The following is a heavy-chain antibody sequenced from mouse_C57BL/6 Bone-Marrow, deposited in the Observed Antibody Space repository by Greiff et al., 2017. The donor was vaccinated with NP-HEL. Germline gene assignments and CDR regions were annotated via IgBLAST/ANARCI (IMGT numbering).Heavy chain of an antibody. CDR3: ARSPVYYDYAAWFAY. V-gene: IGHV2-2*01. D-gene: IGHD2-4*01. CDR2: IWSGGST. Sequence: QVQLKESGPGLVQPSQCLSITCTVSGFSLTSYGVHWVRQSPGKGLEWLGVIWSGGSTDYNAAFISRLSISKDNSKSQVFFKMNSLQADDTAIYYCARSPVYYDYAAWFAYWGQGTLVTVSA. CDR1: GFSLTSYG. J-gene: IGHJ3*01.